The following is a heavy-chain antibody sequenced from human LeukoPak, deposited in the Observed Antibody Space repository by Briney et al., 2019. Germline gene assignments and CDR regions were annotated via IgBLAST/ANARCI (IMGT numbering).Heavy chain of an antibody. CDR2: IYYSGST. D-gene: IGHD6-13*01. CDR3: ARGGSWYYFGY. V-gene: IGHV4-59*01. CDR1: GGSISSYY. J-gene: IGHJ4*02. Sequence: PSETLSLTCTVSGGSISSYYWSWIRQPPGKGLEWIGYIYYSGSTNYNPSLKSRVTISVDTSKNQFSLKLSSVTAADTAVYYCARGGSWYYFGYWGQGTLVTVSS.